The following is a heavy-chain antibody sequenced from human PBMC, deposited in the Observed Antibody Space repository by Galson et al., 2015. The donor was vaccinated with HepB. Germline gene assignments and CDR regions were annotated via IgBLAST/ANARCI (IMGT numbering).Heavy chain of an antibody. Sequence: SLRLSCAAPGFTVSSYAMNWVRQAPGKGPEWVSAISGSDGRTYYRDSVKGRFAISRDDSKNTLYLQMNSLRAEDTAVYYCAKDESRVWSYGYGEAFDYWGQGTPVTVSS. CDR3: AKDESRVWSYGYGEAFDY. V-gene: IGHV3-23*01. J-gene: IGHJ4*02. CDR2: ISGSDGRT. CDR1: GFTVSSYA. D-gene: IGHD3-16*01.